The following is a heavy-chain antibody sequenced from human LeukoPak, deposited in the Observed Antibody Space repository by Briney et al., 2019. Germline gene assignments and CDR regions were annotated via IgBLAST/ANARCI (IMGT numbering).Heavy chain of an antibody. CDR3: ARGGAARPDF. CDR2: IKADGGEK. Sequence: GGSLRLSCAASGFTFSTYWMNWFCQTPGKGLEWVAKIKADGGEKDHVASVKGRFTISRDNAKNSLYLQMNSLRVEDTAVYYCARGGAARPDFWGQGTLVTVSS. V-gene: IGHV3-7*01. CDR1: GFTFSTYW. D-gene: IGHD6-6*01. J-gene: IGHJ4*02.